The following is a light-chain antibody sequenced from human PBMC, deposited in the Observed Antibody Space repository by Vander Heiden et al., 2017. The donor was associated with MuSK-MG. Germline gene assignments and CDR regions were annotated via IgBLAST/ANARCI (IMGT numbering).Light chain of an antibody. CDR1: QSVSSY. Sequence: EIVLTQSPATLSLSPGERATLSCRASQSVSSYLVWYQQKRGQAPRLLIYDASNRATGIPARFSGSGSGTDFTLTISSLEPEDFAVYYCQQRSNGPLLTFGGGTKVEIK. V-gene: IGKV3-11*01. J-gene: IGKJ4*01. CDR2: DAS. CDR3: QQRSNGPLLT.